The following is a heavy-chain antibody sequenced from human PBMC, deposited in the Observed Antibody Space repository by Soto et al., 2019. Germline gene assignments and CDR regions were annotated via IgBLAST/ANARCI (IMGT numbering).Heavy chain of an antibody. CDR3: ARDRGSCSGGTCYGIDFDS. Sequence: GGSLRLSCAASGFTFSSYWMNWVRQAPGKGLEWVANTKQDGSEKYYADSVKGRFTISRDNAKNSLYLQMNSLRADDTAVYYCARDRGSCSGGTCYGIDFDSWGQGTLVTVSS. J-gene: IGHJ4*02. D-gene: IGHD2-15*01. V-gene: IGHV3-7*03. CDR1: GFTFSSYW. CDR2: TKQDGSEK.